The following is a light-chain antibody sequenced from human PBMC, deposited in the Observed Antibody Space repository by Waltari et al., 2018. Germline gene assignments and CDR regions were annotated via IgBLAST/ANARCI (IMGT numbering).Light chain of an antibody. J-gene: IGLJ2*01. Sequence: QSVLTQPPSVSGTPGQRVTTPCTGCTPHLGADLYVPWSQPFPGAAPQLLIFDDTARPSGVPDRFSGSKSGTSASLVITGLQAEDEADYYCQSYDSSLRGLVFGGGTKLTVL. CDR2: DDT. CDR1: TPHLGADLY. CDR3: QSYDSSLRGLV. V-gene: IGLV1-40*01.